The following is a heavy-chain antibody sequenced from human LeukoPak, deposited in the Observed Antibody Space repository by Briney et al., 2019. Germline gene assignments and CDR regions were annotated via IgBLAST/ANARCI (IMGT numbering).Heavy chain of an antibody. V-gene: IGHV4-34*01. Sequence: SETLSLTCAVYGGSFSGYYWSWIRQPPGKGLEWIGEINHSGSTNYNPSLKSRVTISVDTSKNQFSLKLSSVAAADTAVYYCARSFFLIGYTAWGQGTLVTVSS. D-gene: IGHD6-13*01. J-gene: IGHJ5*02. CDR3: ARSFFLIGYTA. CDR1: GGSFSGYY. CDR2: INHSGST.